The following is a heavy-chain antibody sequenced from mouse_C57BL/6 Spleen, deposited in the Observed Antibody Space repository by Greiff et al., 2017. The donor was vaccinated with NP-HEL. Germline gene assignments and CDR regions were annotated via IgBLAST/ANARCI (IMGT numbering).Heavy chain of an antibody. J-gene: IGHJ4*01. CDR3: ARFYYYGSNYAMDY. D-gene: IGHD1-1*01. CDR1: GYTFTSYT. CDR2: INPSSGYT. V-gene: IGHV1-4*01. Sequence: QVQLQQSGAELARPGASVKMSCKASGYTFTSYTMHWVKQRPGQGLEWIRYINPSSGYTKYNQKFKDKATLTADKSSSTAYMQLSSLTSEDSAVYYCARFYYYGSNYAMDYWGQGTSVTVSS.